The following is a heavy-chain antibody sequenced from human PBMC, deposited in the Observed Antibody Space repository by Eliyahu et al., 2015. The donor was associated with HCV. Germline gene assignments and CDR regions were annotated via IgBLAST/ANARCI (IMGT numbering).Heavy chain of an antibody. Sequence: EVQLLESGGGLVQPGGSLRLSCAASGFTFAGYAMNWVRQAPGKGLEWVSAISGSGDNTYYADSVKGRFTISRDNSKNALYLQMNSLRAEDTAIYYCAKDLSYDFWSGPTYYFDYWGQGTLVTVSS. V-gene: IGHV3-23*01. CDR2: ISGSGDNT. CDR3: AKDLSYDFWSGPTYYFDY. J-gene: IGHJ4*02. CDR1: GFTFAGYA. D-gene: IGHD3-3*01.